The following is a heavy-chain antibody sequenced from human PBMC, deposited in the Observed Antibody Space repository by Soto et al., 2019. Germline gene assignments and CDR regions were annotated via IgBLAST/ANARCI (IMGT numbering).Heavy chain of an antibody. V-gene: IGHV4-59*05. CDR1: VASISGFY. CDR2: ISYTGST. J-gene: IGHJ4*02. CDR3: AKVYSNYVGY. Sequence: PSETLSLTCTVSVASISGFYWSWIRKSAGKGLEWIGSISYTGSTYFNPSLKSRVTISVDTSKNQFSLKLSSVTAADTAVYYCAKVYSNYVGYWGQGTLVTVSS. D-gene: IGHD4-4*01.